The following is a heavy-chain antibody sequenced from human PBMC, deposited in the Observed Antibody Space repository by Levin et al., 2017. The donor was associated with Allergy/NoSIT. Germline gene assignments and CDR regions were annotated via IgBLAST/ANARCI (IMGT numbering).Heavy chain of an antibody. Sequence: GKGREGFSIILSFFLLPSSPSSFKGRFTISRDDSKNTLYLQLNSLRAEDTAVYYCANLNWNDRSYFDNWGQGTLVTVSS. D-gene: IGHD1-1*01. J-gene: IGHJ4*02. CDR2: ILSFFLLP. CDR3: ANLNWNDRSYFDN. V-gene: IGHV3-23*03.